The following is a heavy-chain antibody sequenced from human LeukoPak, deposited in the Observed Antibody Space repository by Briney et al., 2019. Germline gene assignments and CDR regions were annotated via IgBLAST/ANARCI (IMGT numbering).Heavy chain of an antibody. CDR2: NSSSSCDI. Sequence: GGSLRLSCAASVFTFSSYSMNWVREAPGKGREGVSPNSSSSCDIYYADSVKGRFTISRENARNSQYLQLNSMRAEDTAVYYCARADFWSGYNTYYYYYSMDVWGQGTTVTVSS. J-gene: IGHJ6*02. CDR1: VFTFSSYS. CDR3: ARADFWSGYNTYYYYYSMDV. V-gene: IGHV3-21*01. D-gene: IGHD3-3*01.